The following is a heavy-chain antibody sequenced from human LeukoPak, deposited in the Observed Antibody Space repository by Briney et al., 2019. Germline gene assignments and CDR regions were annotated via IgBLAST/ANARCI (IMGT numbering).Heavy chain of an antibody. CDR2: ISSSSSTI. V-gene: IGHV3-48*01. CDR1: GFTFSNYG. CDR3: ARSGKSTVVRRLGFDY. J-gene: IGHJ4*02. Sequence: GGSLRLSCAASGFTFSNYGMSWVRQAPGKGLEWVSYISSSSSTIYYADSVKGRFTISRDNAKNSLYLQMNSLRAEDTAVYYCARSGKSTVVRRLGFDYWGQGTLVTVSS. D-gene: IGHD4-23*01.